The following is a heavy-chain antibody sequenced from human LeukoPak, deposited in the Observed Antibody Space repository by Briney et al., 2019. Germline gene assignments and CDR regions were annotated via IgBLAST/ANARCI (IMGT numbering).Heavy chain of an antibody. Sequence: SETLSLTCAVYGGSFSGYYWSWIRQPPGKGLEWIGEINHSGSTNYNPSLKSRVTISVDTSKNQCSLKLSSVTAADTAVYYCARVPYCSSTSCYTFPPPHFDYWGQGTLVTVSS. CDR3: ARVPYCSSTSCYTFPPPHFDY. CDR1: GGSFSGYY. V-gene: IGHV4-34*01. D-gene: IGHD2-2*02. CDR2: INHSGST. J-gene: IGHJ4*02.